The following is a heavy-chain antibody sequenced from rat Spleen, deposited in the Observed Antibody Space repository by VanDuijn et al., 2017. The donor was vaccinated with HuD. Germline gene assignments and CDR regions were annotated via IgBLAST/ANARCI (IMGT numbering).Heavy chain of an antibody. V-gene: IGHV3-3*01. Sequence: EVQLQESGPGLVKPSQSLSLTYSVTDHSITNGYRWNWIRKFPGNKLEWMGYINSAGNTLYNPSLKSRISITRDTSKNQFFLQVNSVTTEDTATYYCARSDGTHYYLPFIYWGQGTQVTVSS. J-gene: IGHJ3*01. CDR3: ARSDGTHYYLPFIY. D-gene: IGHD1-12*02. CDR1: DHSITNGYR. CDR2: INSAGNT.